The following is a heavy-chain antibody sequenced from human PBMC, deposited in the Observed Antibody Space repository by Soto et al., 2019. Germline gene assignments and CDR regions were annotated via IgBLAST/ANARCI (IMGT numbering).Heavy chain of an antibody. CDR2: IWSDGRNK. D-gene: IGHD3-16*01. V-gene: IGHV3-33*01. Sequence: QVQLVEAGGGVVQPGRSLRLSCAASGFTFSSDVMHWVRQAPGKGLEWVAAIWSDGRNKYYADSVKGRFTISRDNSKNTLYLQVNSLRAEDTAVYYCAREGADYHFDFWGQGTLVTVSS. CDR3: AREGADYHFDF. CDR1: GFTFSSDV. J-gene: IGHJ4*02.